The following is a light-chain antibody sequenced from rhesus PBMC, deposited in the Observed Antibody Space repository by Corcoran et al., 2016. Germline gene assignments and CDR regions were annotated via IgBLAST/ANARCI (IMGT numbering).Light chain of an antibody. CDR3: QHSYGTPFT. CDR1: ENVHSY. J-gene: IGKJ3*01. V-gene: IGKV1-74*01. Sequence: DIQMTQSPSSLSASVGDRVTITCRARENVHSYLHWYQRKPGKAPNLLIYQTSTLRSGVPPRFSGSGSGTDFTLTISNLQPEDFATYFCQHSYGTPFTFGPGTKLDLK. CDR2: QTS.